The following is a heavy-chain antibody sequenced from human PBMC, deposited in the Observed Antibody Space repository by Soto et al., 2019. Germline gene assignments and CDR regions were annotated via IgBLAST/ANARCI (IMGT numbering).Heavy chain of an antibody. V-gene: IGHV3-33*01. CDR1: GFTFSSYG. D-gene: IGHD3-3*01. J-gene: IGHJ4*02. CDR2: IWYDGSNK. Sequence: QVQLVESGGGVVQPGRSLRLSCAASGFTFSSYGMHWVRQAPGTGLEWVAVIWYDGSNKYYAYSVKGRFTISRDNSKNTLYLQMNSLRAEDTAVYYCARLDVASYYFDYWGQGTLVTFSS. CDR3: ARLDVASYYFDY.